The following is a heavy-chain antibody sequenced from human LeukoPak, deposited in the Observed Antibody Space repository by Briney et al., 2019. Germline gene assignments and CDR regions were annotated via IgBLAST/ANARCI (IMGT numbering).Heavy chain of an antibody. CDR1: GFTFSSYE. CDR3: AKGWGKLQSIDY. CDR2: ISSSGSTI. Sequence: GGSLRLSCAASGFTFSSYEMNWVRQAPGKGLEWVSYISSSGSTIYYADSVKGRFTISRDNSKNTLYLQMNSLRAEDTAVYYCAKGWGKLQSIDYWGQGTLVTVSS. J-gene: IGHJ4*02. V-gene: IGHV3-48*03. D-gene: IGHD2-15*01.